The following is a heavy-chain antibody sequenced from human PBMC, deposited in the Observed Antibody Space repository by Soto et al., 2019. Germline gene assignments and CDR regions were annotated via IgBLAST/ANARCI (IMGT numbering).Heavy chain of an antibody. CDR2: INPSGGST. V-gene: IGHV1-46*01. CDR3: ARDSEYSDGYWDHYYGMDV. J-gene: IGHJ6*02. CDR1: GYTFTSYY. Sequence: GAAVKVCCKASGYTFTSYYMHWVRQAPGQGLEWMGIINPSGGSTSYAQKFQGRVTMTRDTSTSTVYMELSSLRSEDTAVYYCARDSEYSDGYWDHYYGMDVWGQGTTVTVS. D-gene: IGHD5-18*01.